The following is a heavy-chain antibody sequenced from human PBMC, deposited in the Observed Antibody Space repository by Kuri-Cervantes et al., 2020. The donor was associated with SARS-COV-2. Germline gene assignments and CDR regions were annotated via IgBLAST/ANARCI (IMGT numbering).Heavy chain of an antibody. Sequence: ASVKVFCKASGYTFTGYYMHWVRQAPGQGLEWMGWINPNSGGTNYAQKFQGRVTMTRDTSISTAYMELSRLRSDDTAVYYCAREAWFGELLGLFDYWGQGTLVTVSS. CDR1: GYTFTGYY. D-gene: IGHD3-10*01. CDR2: INPNSGGT. J-gene: IGHJ4*02. V-gene: IGHV1-2*02. CDR3: AREAWFGELLGLFDY.